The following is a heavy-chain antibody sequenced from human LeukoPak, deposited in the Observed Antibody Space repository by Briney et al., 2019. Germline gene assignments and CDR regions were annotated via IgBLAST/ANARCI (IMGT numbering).Heavy chain of an antibody. V-gene: IGHV1-18*04. CDR2: ISAYNDNT. J-gene: IGHJ4*02. Sequence: ASVKVSCKASGYTFTSYGISWVRQAPGQGLEWMGWISAYNDNTNYAQKLQGRVTMTTDTSTSTAYMELRSLRSDDTAVYYCARDHVGGIAAAATARYWGQGTLVTVSS. CDR3: ARDHVGGIAAAATARY. CDR1: GYTFTSYG. D-gene: IGHD6-13*01.